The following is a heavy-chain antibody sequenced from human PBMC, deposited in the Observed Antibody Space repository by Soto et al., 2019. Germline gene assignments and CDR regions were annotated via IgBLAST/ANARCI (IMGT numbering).Heavy chain of an antibody. CDR3: AKDPNGDYVGAFDG. V-gene: IGHV3-23*01. Sequence: PGGSLRLSCACSGLTFSKYAMVWVRQAPGKGLEWVSAITGGGGGTYYADSVRGRFSISRDNSKNTLYLQMNSLRAEDTALYYCAKDPNGDYVGAFDGWGPGTMVTVSS. CDR1: GLTFSKYA. J-gene: IGHJ3*01. CDR2: ITGGGGGT. D-gene: IGHD4-17*01.